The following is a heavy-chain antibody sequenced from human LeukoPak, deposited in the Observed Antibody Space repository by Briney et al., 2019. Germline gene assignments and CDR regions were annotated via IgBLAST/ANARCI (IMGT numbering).Heavy chain of an antibody. D-gene: IGHD3-16*01. V-gene: IGHV3-7*03. J-gene: IGHJ4*02. Sequence: PGGSLKLSCKASGFTFSGHSMTWVRQAPGKGLEWVANINLNGGERYYVDLLKGRFTISRDTADNPLYLQMNSLRAEDTAVYYCGRVIPGAIDYWGQRTRVTVSS. CDR3: GRVIPGAIDY. CDR1: GFTFSGHS. CDR2: INLNGGER.